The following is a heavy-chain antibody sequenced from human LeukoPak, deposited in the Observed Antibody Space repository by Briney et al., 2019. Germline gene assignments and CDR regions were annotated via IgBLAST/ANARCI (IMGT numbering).Heavy chain of an antibody. Sequence: GGSLRLSCAGSGFTFSSFGMHWVRQAPGKGLEWVAVISHDGSYEYYADSMKGRFTISRDTSKNTLYLQMNSLRAEETAVYYCARVFGAYDSIDCWGQGTLVTVS. CDR1: GFTFSSFG. CDR2: ISHDGSYE. CDR3: ARVFGAYDSIDC. J-gene: IGHJ4*02. D-gene: IGHD5-12*01. V-gene: IGHV3-30*03.